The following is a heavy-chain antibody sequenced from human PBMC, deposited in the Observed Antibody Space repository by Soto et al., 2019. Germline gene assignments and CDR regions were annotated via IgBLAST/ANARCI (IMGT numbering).Heavy chain of an antibody. CDR3: SRAQTIFGIITVFDY. Sequence: TSETLSLTCTVSGGSINSGGYYWSWIRQHPGKGLEWIGYIYYSGSTYYNPSLKSRVTISIDTSKNQFSLKLSSVTAADTAVYYCSRAQTIFGIITVFDYWGQRTLVTVSS. CDR2: IYYSGST. CDR1: GGSINSGGYY. V-gene: IGHV4-31*03. D-gene: IGHD3-3*01. J-gene: IGHJ4*02.